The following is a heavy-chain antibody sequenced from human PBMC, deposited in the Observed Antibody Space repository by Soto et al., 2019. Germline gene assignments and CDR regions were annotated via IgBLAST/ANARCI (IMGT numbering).Heavy chain of an antibody. J-gene: IGHJ3*02. CDR1: GFIFSSYA. V-gene: IGHV3-23*01. Sequence: GGSLRLSCAASGFIFSSYAMSWVRQAPGKGLEWVSAISGSGGSTYYADYVKGRFTISRDNSKNTLFLQMNSLRAEDTAVYYCAREDDYYTSGPGCLDIWGQGTMVTV. CDR2: ISGSGGST. CDR3: AREDDYYTSGPGCLDI. D-gene: IGHD3-10*01.